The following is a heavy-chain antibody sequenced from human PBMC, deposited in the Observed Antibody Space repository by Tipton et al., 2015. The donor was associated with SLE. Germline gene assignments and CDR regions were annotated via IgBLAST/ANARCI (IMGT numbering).Heavy chain of an antibody. Sequence: SLRLSCAASGFTFSSYAMHWVRQAPGKGLEWVAVISYDGSNKYSADSVKGRFTISRDNSKNTLYLQMNSLRAEDTAVYYCAKEIIAAAGTTPGPPSFDYWGQGSLVTVSS. V-gene: IGHV3-30*04. CDR1: GFTFSSYA. D-gene: IGHD6-13*01. CDR2: ISYDGSNK. J-gene: IGHJ4*02. CDR3: AKEIIAAAGTTPGPPSFDY.